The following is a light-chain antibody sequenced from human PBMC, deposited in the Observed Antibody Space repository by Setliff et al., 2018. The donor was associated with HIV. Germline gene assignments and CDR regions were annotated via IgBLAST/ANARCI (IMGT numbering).Light chain of an antibody. CDR1: SSDVGSYNF. V-gene: IGLV2-14*03. Sequence: QSVLTQPASVSGSPGQSITLSCTGTSSDVGSYNFVSWYQQHPGRAPKLMIYDVTKRPSGVSDRFSGSKSGNPASLTISGLQTEDEADYYCCSYTSSLTYVFGTGTKVTVL. CDR3: CSYTSSLTYV. J-gene: IGLJ1*01. CDR2: DVT.